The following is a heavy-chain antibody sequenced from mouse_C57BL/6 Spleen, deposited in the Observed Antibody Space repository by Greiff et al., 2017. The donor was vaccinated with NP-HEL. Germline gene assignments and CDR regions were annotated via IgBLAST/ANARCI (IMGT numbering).Heavy chain of an antibody. J-gene: IGHJ1*03. D-gene: IGHD1-1*01. Sequence: VKLMESGPELVKPGASVKLSCKASGYTFTSYDINWVKQRPGQGLEWLGWLYPRDGSTKYNEKFKGKATLTVDTSSSTAYMELHSLTSEDSAVYFCARERDLRYWYFDVWGTGTTVTVSS. CDR1: GYTFTSYD. V-gene: IGHV1-85*01. CDR2: LYPRDGST. CDR3: ARERDLRYWYFDV.